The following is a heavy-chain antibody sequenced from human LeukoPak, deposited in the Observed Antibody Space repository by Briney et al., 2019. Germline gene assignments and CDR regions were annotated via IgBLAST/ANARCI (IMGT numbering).Heavy chain of an antibody. D-gene: IGHD6-19*01. J-gene: IGHJ4*02. V-gene: IGHV4-59*08. CDR2: IYYSGST. Sequence: PSETLPLTCTISGGSISTYYWSWIRQPPGKGLEWIGYIYYSGSTNYNPSLMSRLTISVDTSKNQFSLKLSSVTAADTAVYYCARLIAVAGTYRGHFDYWGQGALVTVSS. CDR1: GGSISTYY. CDR3: ARLIAVAGTYRGHFDY.